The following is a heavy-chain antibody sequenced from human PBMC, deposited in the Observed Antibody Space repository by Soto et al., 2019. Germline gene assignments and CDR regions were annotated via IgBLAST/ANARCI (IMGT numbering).Heavy chain of an antibody. J-gene: IGHJ4*02. V-gene: IGHV4-59*01. CDR3: ARATESHYFDY. CDR2: IYYSGST. Sequence: SETLSLTCTVSGGSISSYYWSWIRQPPGKGLEWIGYIYYSGSTNYNPSLKSRVTISVDTSKNQFSLKLTSVTAADTAVYYCARATESHYFDYWSRGILVTVSS. CDR1: GGSISSYY.